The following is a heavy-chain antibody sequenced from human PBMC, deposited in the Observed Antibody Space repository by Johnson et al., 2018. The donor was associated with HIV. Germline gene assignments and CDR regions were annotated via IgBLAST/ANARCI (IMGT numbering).Heavy chain of an antibody. CDR1: GFTFSSYA. CDR3: ARGRNAFDI. V-gene: IGHV3-30-3*01. J-gene: IGHJ3*02. Sequence: QMLLVESGGGVVQPGRSLRLSCVASGFTFSSYAMHWVRQAPGKGLEWGTVISYDGNNKYYADSVKGRFTISRDNSKNTLYLQMNSLRAEDTAVYYCARGRNAFDIWGQGTMVTVSS. CDR2: ISYDGNNK.